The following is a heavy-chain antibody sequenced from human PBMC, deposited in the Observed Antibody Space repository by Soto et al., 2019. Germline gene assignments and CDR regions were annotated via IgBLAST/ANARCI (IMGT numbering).Heavy chain of an antibody. Sequence: GASVKVSFKASGYTFTGYYVHWLRQAPGQGLERMGWINPNSGDTYLAQRFQGRVTMNRDTSIGTAYMELRGLTSDDTAEYYCAKGGAIVAAGTRVYLYNAMDVWGQGTTVTVSS. J-gene: IGHJ6*02. CDR1: GYTFTGYY. V-gene: IGHV1-2*02. CDR2: INPNSGDT. D-gene: IGHD1-26*01. CDR3: AKGGAIVAAGTRVYLYNAMDV.